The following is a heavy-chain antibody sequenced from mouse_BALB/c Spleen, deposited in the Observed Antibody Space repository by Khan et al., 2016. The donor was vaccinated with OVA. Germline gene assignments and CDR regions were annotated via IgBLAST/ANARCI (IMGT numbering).Heavy chain of an antibody. Sequence: EVKLQESGPSLVKPSQTLSLTCSVTGDSITSGYWNWIRKFPGNKLEYMGYIIYTGYTYYNPSLQSRISITRHTSKNQYYLQLNSLTDEDTATYYCARSTYRYAFVYWGQGTLVTVSA. J-gene: IGHJ3*01. D-gene: IGHD2-12*01. CDR1: GDSITSGY. CDR3: ARSTYRYAFVY. V-gene: IGHV3-8*02. CDR2: IIYTGYT.